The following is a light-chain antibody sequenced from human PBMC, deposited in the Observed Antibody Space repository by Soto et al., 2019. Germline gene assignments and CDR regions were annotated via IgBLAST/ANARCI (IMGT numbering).Light chain of an antibody. CDR2: DAS. J-gene: IGKJ4*01. CDR3: QQYDNLPHT. CDR1: QDISNY. V-gene: IGKV1-33*01. Sequence: DIQMTQSPSSLSASVGDRVTITCQASQDISNYLNWYQQKPGKAPKLLIYDASNLETGVPSRFSGSGSGTDFTFTISSLQPEDIATYYCQQYDNLPHTVGGETKVEIK.